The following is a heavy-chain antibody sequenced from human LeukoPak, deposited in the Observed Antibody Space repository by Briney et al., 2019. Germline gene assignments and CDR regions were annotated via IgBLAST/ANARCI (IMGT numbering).Heavy chain of an antibody. CDR3: ARNPYYDFWSGYISYYYYGMDV. V-gene: IGHV3-30-3*01. CDR2: ISYDGSNK. Sequence: PGRSLRLSCAASGFTFSSYAMHWVRQAPGKGLEWVAVISYDGSNKYYADSVKGRFTISRDNSKNTLYLQMNRLRAEDTAVYYCARNPYYDFWSGYISYYYYGMDVWAKGPRSPSP. J-gene: IGHJ6*02. CDR1: GFTFSSYA. D-gene: IGHD3-3*01.